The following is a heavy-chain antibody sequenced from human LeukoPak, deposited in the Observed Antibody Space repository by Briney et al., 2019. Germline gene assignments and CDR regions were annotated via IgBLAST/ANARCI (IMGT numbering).Heavy chain of an antibody. D-gene: IGHD1-20*01. CDR2: INTSGST. J-gene: IGHJ4*02. CDR1: GCSISSYY. Sequence: PSETLSLTCTVSGCSISSYYWSWIRQPAGKGLEWIGRINTSGSTNYNPSLKSRVTMSVSTSKNQFSLKLSSVTAADTAVYYCARDRGITGTAFDYWGQGTLVTVSS. V-gene: IGHV4-4*07. CDR3: ARDRGITGTAFDY.